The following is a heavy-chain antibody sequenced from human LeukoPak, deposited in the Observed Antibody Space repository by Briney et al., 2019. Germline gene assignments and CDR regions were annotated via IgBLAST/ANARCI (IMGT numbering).Heavy chain of an antibody. Sequence: PSQTLSLTCTVSGGSISSGDYYWSWIRQPTGKGLEWIGYIYYSGSTYYNPSLKSRVTISVDTSKNQFSLKLSSVTAADTAVYYCARAPVLLWFGEFVYYIDYWGQGTLVTVSS. CDR1: GGSISSGDYY. J-gene: IGHJ4*02. V-gene: IGHV4-30-4*01. CDR3: ARAPVLLWFGEFVYYIDY. D-gene: IGHD3-10*01. CDR2: IYYSGST.